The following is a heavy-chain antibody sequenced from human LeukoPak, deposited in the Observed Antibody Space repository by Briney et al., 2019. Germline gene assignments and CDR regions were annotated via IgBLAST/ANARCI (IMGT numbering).Heavy chain of an antibody. Sequence: GGSLRLSCGASGFSFSYYWMTWVRQGPRKGLEWVANIKYDGSEKHYVESVKGRFNISRDNAKNSLYLQMNSLRVEDRAVYYCARGWGDCSSVSCYTGGDVFDIWGQGTKVTVSS. D-gene: IGHD2-2*02. CDR3: ARGWGDCSSVSCYTGGDVFDI. V-gene: IGHV3-7*01. CDR1: GFSFSYYW. J-gene: IGHJ3*02. CDR2: IKYDGSEK.